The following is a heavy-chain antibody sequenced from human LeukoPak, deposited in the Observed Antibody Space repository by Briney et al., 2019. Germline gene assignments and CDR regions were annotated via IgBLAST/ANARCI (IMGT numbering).Heavy chain of an antibody. CDR3: ARDVGGSLDY. CDR1: GFTLSTFW. D-gene: IGHD1-26*01. Sequence: GGSLRLSCAASGFTLSTFWMAWVRHAPGKGLEWVANIKGDESAKHQADSVKGRFTISRDNAQNSVYLQMTSLRGEDTAVYYCARDVGGSLDYWGQGTLVTVSS. V-gene: IGHV3-7*01. CDR2: IKGDESAK. J-gene: IGHJ4*02.